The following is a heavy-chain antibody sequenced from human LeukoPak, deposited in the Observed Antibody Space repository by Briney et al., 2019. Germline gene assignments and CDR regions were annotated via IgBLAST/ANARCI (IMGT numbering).Heavy chain of an antibody. CDR2: INSDGSST. J-gene: IGHJ4*02. CDR1: GFTFDDYA. D-gene: IGHD1-26*01. Sequence: GGSLRLSCAASGFTFDDYAMHWVRQAPGKGLVWVSRINSDGSSTSYADSVKGRFTISRDNAKNTLYLQMNSLRAEDTAVYYCARGRQWEPGDYWGQGTLVTVSS. CDR3: ARGRQWEPGDY. V-gene: IGHV3-74*01.